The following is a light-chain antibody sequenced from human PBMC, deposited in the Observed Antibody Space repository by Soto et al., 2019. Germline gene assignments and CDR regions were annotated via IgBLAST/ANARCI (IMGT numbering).Light chain of an antibody. V-gene: IGKV3-20*01. Sequence: EIVLTQSPGTLSLSPGERATLSCRASQSVSSSYLAWYQQKPGQARRLLIYGASSRATGIPDRFSGSGCGTDFTLTISRLEPEDFAVYYCQQYGSSPYTFGQGTKLEIK. CDR3: QQYGSSPYT. CDR1: QSVSSSY. J-gene: IGKJ2*01. CDR2: GAS.